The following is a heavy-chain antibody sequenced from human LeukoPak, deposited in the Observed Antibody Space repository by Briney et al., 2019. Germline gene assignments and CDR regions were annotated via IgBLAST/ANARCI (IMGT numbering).Heavy chain of an antibody. CDR3: ARGGKTYYYDSSGPIGDY. J-gene: IGHJ4*02. Sequence: ASVKVSCKASGYTFTGYYMHWVRQAPGQGLEWMGWINPNSGGTNYAQKFQGRVTMTRDTSISTAYVELSRLRSDDTAVYYCARGGKTYYYDSSGPIGDYWGQGTLVTVSS. D-gene: IGHD3-22*01. CDR2: INPNSGGT. CDR1: GYTFTGYY. V-gene: IGHV1-2*02.